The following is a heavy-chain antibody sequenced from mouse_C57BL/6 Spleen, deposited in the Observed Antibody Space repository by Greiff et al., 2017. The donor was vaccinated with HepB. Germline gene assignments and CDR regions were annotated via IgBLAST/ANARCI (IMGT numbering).Heavy chain of an antibody. CDR3: ERGEEDCNGSSYNFDY. D-gene: IGHD1-1*01. CDR1: GFTFSSYA. V-gene: IGHV5-4*03. CDR2: ISDGGSYT. Sequence: EVMLVESGGGLVKPGGSLKLSCAVSGFTFSSYAMSWVRQTPEKRLEWVANISDGGSYTYYTDNVKGRFTISRDNAKNNMYLQMRHLKSEDTAMYYCERGEEDCNGSSYNFDYWGQGTTLTVSS. J-gene: IGHJ2*01.